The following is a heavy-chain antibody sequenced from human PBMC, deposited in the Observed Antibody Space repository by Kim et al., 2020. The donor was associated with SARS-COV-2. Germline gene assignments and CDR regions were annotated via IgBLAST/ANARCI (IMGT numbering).Heavy chain of an antibody. CDR3: AKVHERVLRYFDALPRDYSVPYFFDY. J-gene: IGHJ4*02. V-gene: IGHV3-30*18. CDR2: ISYDGSNK. Sequence: GGSLRLSCAASGFTFSSYGMHWVRQAPGKGLEWVAVISYDGSNKYYADSVKGRFTISRYNSKNTLYLQMNSLRAEDTAVYYCAKVHERVLRYFDALPRDYSVPYFFDYWGQGTLVTVSS. CDR1: GFTFSSYG. D-gene: IGHD3-9*01.